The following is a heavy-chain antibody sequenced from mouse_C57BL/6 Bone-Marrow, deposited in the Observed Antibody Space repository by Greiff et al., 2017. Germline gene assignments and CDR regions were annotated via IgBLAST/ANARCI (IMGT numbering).Heavy chain of an antibody. CDR3: ARDRINGNLFDY. CDR2: ISDGGSYT. D-gene: IGHD2-1*01. J-gene: IGHJ2*01. Sequence: EVKLVESGGGLVKPGGSLKLSCAASGFTFSSYAMSWVRQTPEKRLEWVATISDGGSYTYYPDNVKGRFTISRDNAKNNLYLQMSHLKSEDTAIYYCARDRINGNLFDYWGQGTTLTVSS. V-gene: IGHV5-4*01. CDR1: GFTFSSYA.